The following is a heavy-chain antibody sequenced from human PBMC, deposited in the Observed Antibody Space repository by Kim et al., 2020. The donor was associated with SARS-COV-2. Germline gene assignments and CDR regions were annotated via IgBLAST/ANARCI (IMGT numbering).Heavy chain of an antibody. CDR2: ISYDGINK. Sequence: GGSLRLSCAASGFSFNTYSMHWVRQAPGKGLEWVAIISYDGINKHYADSVKGRFTISRDNSKNTVYLQMNSLRPEDTAVYYCARGNTISGTHFDYWGQGTLVTVSA. CDR3: ARGNTISGTHFDY. V-gene: IGHV3-30-3*01. D-gene: IGHD1-20*01. J-gene: IGHJ4*02. CDR1: GFSFNTYS.